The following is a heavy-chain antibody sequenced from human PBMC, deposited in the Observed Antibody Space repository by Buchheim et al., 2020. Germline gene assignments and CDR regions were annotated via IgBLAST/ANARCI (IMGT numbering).Heavy chain of an antibody. Sequence: EVQLVESGGGLVQPGGSLRLSCAASGFTFSSYEMNWVRQAPGKGLEWVSYISSSGSTIYYADSVKGRFTISRDNAKNSLYLQMNSLGAEDTAVYYCARKGGYDFWSGYYNYGMDVWGQGTT. V-gene: IGHV3-48*03. D-gene: IGHD3-3*01. CDR1: GFTFSSYE. CDR3: ARKGGYDFWSGYYNYGMDV. J-gene: IGHJ6*02. CDR2: ISSSGSTI.